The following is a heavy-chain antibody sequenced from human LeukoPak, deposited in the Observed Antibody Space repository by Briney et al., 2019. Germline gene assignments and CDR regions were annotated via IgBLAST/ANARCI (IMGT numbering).Heavy chain of an antibody. CDR2: IIPKFGST. CDR3: ARDNIAASGVKYFQL. Sequence: SVKASCEASGGTLSRYGIGWVRQAPGQGLEWMGGIIPKFGSTNYAQKFQDRLTLTTDESTSTAYMELSNLRSEDTAVYFCARDNIAASGVKYFQLWGPGTLVTISS. CDR1: GGTLSRYG. J-gene: IGHJ1*01. V-gene: IGHV1-69*05. D-gene: IGHD6-13*01.